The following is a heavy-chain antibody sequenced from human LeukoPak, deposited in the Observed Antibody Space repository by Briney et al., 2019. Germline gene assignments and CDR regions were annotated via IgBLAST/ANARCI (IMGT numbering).Heavy chain of an antibody. V-gene: IGHV3-23*01. CDR3: AKDWGVCGSPSCYFVDY. Sequence: PGGSLRLSCAASGFTLSSYAMSWVRQPPGKGLEWVSAISGSGDSTYYADSVKGRFTISRDNSKNTLYLQMNSLRAEDTAVYYCAKDWGVCGSPSCYFVDYWGQGNLVTVSS. CDR2: ISGSGDST. D-gene: IGHD2-2*01. CDR1: GFTLSSYA. J-gene: IGHJ4*02.